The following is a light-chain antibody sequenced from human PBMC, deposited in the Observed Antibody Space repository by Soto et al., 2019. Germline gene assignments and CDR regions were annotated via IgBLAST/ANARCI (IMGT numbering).Light chain of an antibody. CDR1: QDISRW. Sequence: DIQMTQSPSSVSASVGERVTNTCRASQDISRWLGWYQQKPGKAPKLLIYGASSLESGVPARFSGSGSGTDVTLTINRRQPEDFATYYRQQANRFPITFGQGTRLEI. CDR3: QQANRFPIT. CDR2: GAS. V-gene: IGKV1-12*01. J-gene: IGKJ5*01.